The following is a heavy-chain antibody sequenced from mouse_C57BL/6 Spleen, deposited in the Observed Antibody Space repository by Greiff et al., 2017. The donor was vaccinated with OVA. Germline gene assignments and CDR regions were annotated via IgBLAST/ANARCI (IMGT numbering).Heavy chain of an antibody. CDR3: ARGGLRTDWYFDV. J-gene: IGHJ1*03. V-gene: IGHV5-17*01. CDR2: ISSGSSTI. D-gene: IGHD3-3*01. Sequence: EVKLMESGGGLVKPGGSLKLSCAASGFTFSDYGMHWVRQAPEKGLEWVAYISSGSSTIYYADTVKGRFTISRDNAKNTLFLQMTSLRSEDTAMYYCARGGLRTDWYFDVWGTGTTVTVSS. CDR1: GFTFSDYG.